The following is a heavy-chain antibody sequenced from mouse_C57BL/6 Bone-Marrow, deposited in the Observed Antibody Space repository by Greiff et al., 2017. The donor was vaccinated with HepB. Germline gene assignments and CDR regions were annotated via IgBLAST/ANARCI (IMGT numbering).Heavy chain of an antibody. V-gene: IGHV1-15*01. CDR3: TRRLRYAMDY. CDR2: IDPETGGT. J-gene: IGHJ4*01. CDR1: GYTFTDYE. Sequence: VQLQQSGAELVRPGASVTLSCKASGYTFTDYEMHWVKQTPVHGLEWIGAIDPETGGTAYNQKFKGKAILTADKSSSTAYMELRSLTSEDSAVYYCTRRLRYAMDYWGQGTSVTVSS.